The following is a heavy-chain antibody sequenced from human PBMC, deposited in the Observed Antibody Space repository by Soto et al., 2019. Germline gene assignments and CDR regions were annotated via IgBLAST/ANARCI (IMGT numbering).Heavy chain of an antibody. Sequence: QVQLVQSGAEVKKPGASVKVSCKASGYTFTSYGISWVRQAPGQGLEWMGWISAYNGNTNYAQKLQGRVTMTTDTSKSTAYMELRSLRSDETAVYYCASSLLVGYGLEGESDWGQGTLVTVSS. CDR3: ASSLLVGYGLEGESD. CDR2: ISAYNGNT. D-gene: IGHD5-18*01. CDR1: GYTFTSYG. V-gene: IGHV1-18*01. J-gene: IGHJ4*02.